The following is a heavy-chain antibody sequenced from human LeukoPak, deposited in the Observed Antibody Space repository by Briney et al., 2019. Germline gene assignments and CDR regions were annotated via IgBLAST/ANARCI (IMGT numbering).Heavy chain of an antibody. CDR1: GFTFSSYT. V-gene: IGHV3-21*01. J-gene: IGHJ3*02. Sequence: GGSLRLSCAASGFTFSSYTMKWVRQAPGKGLEWVSSIGAGNSDIYYADSVKGRFTISRDHAENLIYLQMNSLRAEDTAVYYCARGGIFGVVTYAFDIWGQGTMVTVSS. CDR3: ARGGIFGVVTYAFDI. CDR2: IGAGNSDI. D-gene: IGHD3-3*01.